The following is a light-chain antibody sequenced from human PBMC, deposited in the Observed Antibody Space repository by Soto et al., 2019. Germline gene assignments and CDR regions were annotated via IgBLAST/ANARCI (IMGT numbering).Light chain of an antibody. CDR2: GHT. CDR3: LSFDSSLSVV. V-gene: IGLV1-40*01. Sequence: QSVLTQPPSVSGAPGQRVTISCTGSSSNIGAGSDVHWYQQLPGRAPKLLIYGHTNRPSGVPDRFSGSKSGTSASLAITGLQAEDEADYYCLSFDSSLSVVFGGGTKLTVL. J-gene: IGLJ2*01. CDR1: SSNIGAGSD.